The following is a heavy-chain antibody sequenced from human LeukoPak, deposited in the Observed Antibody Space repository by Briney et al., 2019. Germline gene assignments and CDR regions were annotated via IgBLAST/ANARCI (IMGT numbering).Heavy chain of an antibody. J-gene: IGHJ4*02. Sequence: GGSLRLSCAASGFTFSSYAMHWVRQAPGKGLEWVAVISYDGSNKYYADSVKGRFTISRDNSKNTLYLQMNSLRAEDTAVYYCATCQWFGQEERDYWGQGTLVTVSS. V-gene: IGHV3-30*01. CDR1: GFTFSSYA. CDR3: ATCQWFGQEERDY. CDR2: ISYDGSNK. D-gene: IGHD3-10*01.